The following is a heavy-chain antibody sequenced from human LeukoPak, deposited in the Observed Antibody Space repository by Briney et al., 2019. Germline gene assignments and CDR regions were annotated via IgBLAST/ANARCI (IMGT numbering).Heavy chain of an antibody. CDR2: IYHSGNT. V-gene: IGHV4-59*12. D-gene: IGHD3-3*01. CDR3: AREGGFYRPLDY. J-gene: IGHJ4*02. Sequence: SETLSLTCTVSGGSISTYYWNWIRQPPGKGLEWIGSIYHSGNTNYNPSLRSPVTISVDTSKNQFSLKLSSVTAADTAVYYCAREGGFYRPLDYSGQGTLVIVSS. CDR1: GGSISTYY.